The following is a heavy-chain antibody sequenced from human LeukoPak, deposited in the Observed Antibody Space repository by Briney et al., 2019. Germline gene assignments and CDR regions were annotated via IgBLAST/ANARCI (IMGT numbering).Heavy chain of an antibody. V-gene: IGHV3-11*01. D-gene: IGHD2-8*01. J-gene: IGHJ4*02. CDR1: GFVFSDSY. CDR3: STDPRLLIY. CDR2: ISGSGSDI. Sequence: GGSLRLSCVVSGFVFSDSYMTWVRQTPGKGLEWLAYISGSGSDIYYADSVKGRFTISRDNAKNSLYLQMNSLRPDDTALYYCSTDPRLLIYWGQGTLVTVSS.